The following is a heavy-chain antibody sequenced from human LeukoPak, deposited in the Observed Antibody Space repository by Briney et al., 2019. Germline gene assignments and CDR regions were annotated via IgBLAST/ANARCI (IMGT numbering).Heavy chain of an antibody. D-gene: IGHD1-26*01. CDR1: GFAFNTYT. J-gene: IGHJ6*03. V-gene: IGHV3-21*01. Sequence: PGGSLRLSCVGSGFAFNTYTITWVRQAPGKGLEWVSSITSTSAYRQYADSVKGRFTISRDNAKNSLYLQMNSLGAEDMAVYHCARVTAGATTLNYYYYSMDVWGKGTTVTVSS. CDR2: ITSTSAYR. CDR3: ARVTAGATTLNYYYYSMDV.